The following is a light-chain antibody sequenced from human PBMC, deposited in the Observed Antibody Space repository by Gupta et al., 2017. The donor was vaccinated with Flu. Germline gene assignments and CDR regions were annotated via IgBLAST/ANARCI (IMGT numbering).Light chain of an antibody. CDR1: NSDIGSYNY. CDR2: KVT. CDR3: RSSGGYGTGV. J-gene: IGLJ3*02. Sequence: HSALRHPPYASGPPDRQLTISGPGSNSDIGSYNYVSWYQQYPGNATTLLIDKVTKRPSGAPHRLSASKSGNTASPLAAGLQAEDEADYYCRSSGGYGTGVFGGGTKLTVL. V-gene: IGLV2-8*01.